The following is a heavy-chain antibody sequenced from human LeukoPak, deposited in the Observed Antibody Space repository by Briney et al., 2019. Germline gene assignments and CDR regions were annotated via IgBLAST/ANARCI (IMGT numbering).Heavy chain of an antibody. Sequence: SETLSLTCAVYGGSFSGYYWSWIRQPPGKGLEWIGEINHSGSTNYNPSLKSRATISVDTSKNQFSLKLSSVTAADTAVYYCARVVWFGELSGAFDIWGQGTMVTVSS. CDR2: INHSGST. CDR3: ARVVWFGELSGAFDI. CDR1: GGSFSGYY. J-gene: IGHJ3*02. D-gene: IGHD3-10*01. V-gene: IGHV4-34*01.